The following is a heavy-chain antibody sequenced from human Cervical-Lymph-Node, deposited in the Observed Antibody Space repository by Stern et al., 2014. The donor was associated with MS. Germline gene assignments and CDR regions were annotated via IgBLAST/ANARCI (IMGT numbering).Heavy chain of an antibody. CDR2: IIPIFGTA. J-gene: IGHJ5*02. CDR1: GGTFSSYA. V-gene: IGHV1-69*01. D-gene: IGHD5-12*01. CDR3: ARAYDSGYDFGTLNWFDP. Sequence: QVQLVQSGAEVKKPGSSVKVSCKASGGTFSSYAISWARQAPGQGLEWMGGIIPIFGTANYAQKFQVRVTITADESTSTAYMELSSLRSEDTAVYYCARAYDSGYDFGTLNWFDPWGQGTLVTVSS.